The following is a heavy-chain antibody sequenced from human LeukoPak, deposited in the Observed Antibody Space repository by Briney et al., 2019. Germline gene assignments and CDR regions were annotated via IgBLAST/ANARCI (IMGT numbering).Heavy chain of an antibody. V-gene: IGHV4-59*01. J-gene: IGHJ4*02. D-gene: IGHD5-24*01. Sequence: PSETLSLTCTVSGGSISTYYWSWIRQPPGKGLEWIGYIYYSGSTDYNPSLKSRVSISVDTSKNQFSLKLNSVSAADTAVYYCAREMGTAFDYWGQGSLVTVST. CDR1: GGSISTYY. CDR3: AREMGTAFDY. CDR2: IYYSGST.